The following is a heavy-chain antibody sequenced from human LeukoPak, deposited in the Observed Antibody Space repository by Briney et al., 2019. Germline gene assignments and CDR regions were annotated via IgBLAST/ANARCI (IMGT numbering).Heavy chain of an antibody. J-gene: IGHJ4*02. CDR3: ARITADGDTAMGFDY. CDR2: IYPGDSDT. V-gene: IGHV5-51*01. D-gene: IGHD5-18*01. Sequence: AGESLKISCKGSGYSFTSYWIGWVRQMPGKGLEWMGIIYPGDSDTRYSPSFQGQVTISADKSISTAYLQWSSLKASDTAMYYCARITADGDTAMGFDYWGQGTLVTVSS. CDR1: GYSFTSYW.